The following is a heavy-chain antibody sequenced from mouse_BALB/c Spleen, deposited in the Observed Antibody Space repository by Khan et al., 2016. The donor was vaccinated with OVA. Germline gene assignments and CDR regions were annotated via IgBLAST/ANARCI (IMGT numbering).Heavy chain of an antibody. D-gene: IGHD3-1*01. CDR3: TEGLVLDYFDD. CDR1: GFTFSNYT. CDR2: ISSGGFT. Sequence: EVELVESGGGLVKPGGSLKLSCAASGFTFSNYTMSWVRQTPETRLEWVASISSGGFTSYPDSVKGRFTIPRHNARNILYLHMRSLRSEDTAMYYCTEGLVLDYFDDWGEGTTLTVSS. J-gene: IGHJ2*01. V-gene: IGHV5-6-5*01.